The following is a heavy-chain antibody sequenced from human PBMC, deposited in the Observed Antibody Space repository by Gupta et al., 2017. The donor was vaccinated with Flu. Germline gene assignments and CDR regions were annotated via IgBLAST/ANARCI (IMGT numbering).Heavy chain of an antibody. D-gene: IGHD5-24*01. CDR3: AGRRDGYNLGVDY. CDR1: GGSITNTLYY. CDR2: ISHSGDT. J-gene: IGHJ4*02. Sequence: QLQLQESCTGLVKPSETLSLTCSVSGGSITNTLYYWGCIRQTPGQGLEWIGSISHSGDTFYNPSLKGRATMSLDTSKNQFSLNVNSVTVADTAVYDCAGRRDGYNLGVDYWGQGSLVTVSS. V-gene: IGHV4-39*01.